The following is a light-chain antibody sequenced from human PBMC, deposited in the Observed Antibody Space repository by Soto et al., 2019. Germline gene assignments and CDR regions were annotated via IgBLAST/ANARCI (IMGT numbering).Light chain of an antibody. Sequence: EIVVTQSPGTLSLPPGERATLSCRASQSVSSNFLAWYQQKPGQAPRLLIYGASNRATGIPDKFNGSGSGTDFTLTISRLEPEDFAMYYCQQYGSSPRTFGQGATVDIK. CDR3: QQYGSSPRT. J-gene: IGKJ1*01. V-gene: IGKV3-20*01. CDR2: GAS. CDR1: QSVSSNF.